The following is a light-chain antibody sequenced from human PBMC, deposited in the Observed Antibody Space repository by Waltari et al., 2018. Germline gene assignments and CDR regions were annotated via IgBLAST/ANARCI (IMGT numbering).Light chain of an antibody. CDR1: QAISNH. V-gene: IGKV1-33*01. J-gene: IGKJ4*01. Sequence: DIQMTQSPSSLSASVGDRVTITCQASQAISNHLNWYQHKPGKAPELLIFGATNLETGDPSRFRGSGSGTDFTLTIPSLQPEDFATYYCQQYDNLASFGGGTKVEIK. CDR2: GAT. CDR3: QQYDNLAS.